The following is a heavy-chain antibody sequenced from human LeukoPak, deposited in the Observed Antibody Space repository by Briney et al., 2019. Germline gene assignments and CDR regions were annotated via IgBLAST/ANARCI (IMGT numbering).Heavy chain of an antibody. CDR1: GGSISSHY. CDR2: IYYSGST. J-gene: IGHJ4*02. V-gene: IGHV4-59*11. CDR3: ARGFGYFDY. Sequence: SETLSLTCTVSGGSISSHYWSWVRQPPGKGPEWIGYIYYSGSTNYNPSLKSRVTISVDTSKNQFSLKLSSVTAADTAVYYCARGFGYFDYWGQGTLVTVSS. D-gene: IGHD3-10*01.